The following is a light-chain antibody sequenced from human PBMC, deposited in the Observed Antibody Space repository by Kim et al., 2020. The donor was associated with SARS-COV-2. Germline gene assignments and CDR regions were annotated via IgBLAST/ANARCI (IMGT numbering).Light chain of an antibody. CDR2: WAS. CDR1: QSVLYSSNNKNY. Sequence: ATINCNSSQSVLYSSNNKNYLAWYHQKPGQPPKLLIYWASTRESGVPDRFSGSGSGTDFTLTISSLQAEDVAVYYCQQYYSTPLTFGPGTKVDIK. V-gene: IGKV4-1*01. CDR3: QQYYSTPLT. J-gene: IGKJ3*01.